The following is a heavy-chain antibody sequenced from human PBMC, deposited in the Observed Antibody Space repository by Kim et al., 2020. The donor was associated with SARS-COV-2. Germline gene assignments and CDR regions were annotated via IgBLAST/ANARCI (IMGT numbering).Heavy chain of an antibody. D-gene: IGHD3-10*01. V-gene: IGHV4-39*01. CDR1: GDSMITSRHN. CDR3: ARHGMKWFGDRGPFDY. J-gene: IGHJ4*02. Sequence: SETLSLTCTVSGDSMITSRHNGGWNLQRAGIGSEGVWMMALHGSTHHDAPIQSRVTISVDTSKNQVSLKLTSLTATDTAFYYCARHGMKWFGDRGPFDYWGRGPLVTVAS. CDR2: MALHGST.